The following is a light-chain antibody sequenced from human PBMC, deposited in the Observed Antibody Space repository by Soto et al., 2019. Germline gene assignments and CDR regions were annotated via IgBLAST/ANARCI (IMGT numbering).Light chain of an antibody. J-gene: IGKJ4*01. CDR1: QSVSNN. V-gene: IGKV3-15*01. CDR2: FAS. Sequence: EIVMTQSPATLSVSPGERATLSCRASQSVSNNLAWYQQKPDQAPRLLIYFASTRATGIPARFSGSGSGTEFTLTITSLQSEDFAVYYCQQYNQWPLTFGGGTKVETK. CDR3: QQYNQWPLT.